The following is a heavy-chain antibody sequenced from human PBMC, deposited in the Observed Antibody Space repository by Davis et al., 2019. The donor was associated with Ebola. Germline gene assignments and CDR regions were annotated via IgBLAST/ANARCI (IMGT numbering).Heavy chain of an antibody. CDR2: ISGDGSTT. J-gene: IGHJ4*02. Sequence: GGSLRLSCAASGFTFNNYAMHWVRHAPGKGLESVSLISGDGSTTYYADSVKGRFTISRDNSKNSLFLQMNSLTTDDTAFYYCGKADCGGDCRVVDYWGQGTLVTVSS. V-gene: IGHV3-43*02. CDR1: GFTFNNYA. CDR3: GKADCGGDCRVVDY. D-gene: IGHD2-21*02.